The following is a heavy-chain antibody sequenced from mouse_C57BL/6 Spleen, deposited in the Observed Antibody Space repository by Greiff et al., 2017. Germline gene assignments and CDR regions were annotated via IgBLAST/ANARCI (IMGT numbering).Heavy chain of an antibody. J-gene: IGHJ2*01. V-gene: IGHV3-6*01. CDR3: ARDGYYFDY. CDR2: ISYDGSN. Sequence: EVQVVESGPGLVKPSQSLSLTCSVTGYSITSGYYWNWIRQFPGNKLEWMGYISYDGSNNYNPPLKNRISITRDTSKNQFFLKLNPVTTEDTATYYCARDGYYFDYWGQGTTLTVSS. D-gene: IGHD2-2*01. CDR1: GYSITSGYY.